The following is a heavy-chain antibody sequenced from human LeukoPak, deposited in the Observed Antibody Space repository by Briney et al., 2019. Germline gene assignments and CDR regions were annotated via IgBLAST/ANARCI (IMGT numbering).Heavy chain of an antibody. CDR1: GFTFSSYS. D-gene: IGHD5-18*01. J-gene: IGHJ4*02. CDR3: ARTRGYSYGLDHDY. V-gene: IGHV3-21*01. CDR2: ISSSSSYI. Sequence: GGSLRLSWAAAGFTFSSYSMNWVRQAPGKGLEWVSSISSSSSYIYYADSVKGRFTISRDNAKNSLYLQMNSLRAEDTAVYYCARTRGYSYGLDHDYWGQGTLVTVSS.